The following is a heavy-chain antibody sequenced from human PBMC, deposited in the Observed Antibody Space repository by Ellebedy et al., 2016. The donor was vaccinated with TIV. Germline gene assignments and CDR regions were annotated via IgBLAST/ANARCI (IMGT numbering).Heavy chain of an antibody. J-gene: IGHJ4*02. CDR1: GFTFSNNA. CDR3: ASPPGVVAL. V-gene: IGHV3-23*01. CDR2: ISGGGDNR. D-gene: IGHD3-10*01. Sequence: GESLKISCAASGFTFSNNAMTWVRQAPGKGLEWVSGISGGGDNRYSADSVKGRFTISRDNTKNTLYLQMNSLRAEDTAVYYCASPPGVVALWGQGTLVTVSS.